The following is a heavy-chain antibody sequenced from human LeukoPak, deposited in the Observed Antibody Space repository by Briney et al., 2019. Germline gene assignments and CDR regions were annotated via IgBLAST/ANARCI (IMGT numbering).Heavy chain of an antibody. CDR2: IYYSGST. D-gene: IGHD3-9*01. V-gene: IGHV4-59*01. J-gene: IGHJ6*03. CDR1: GGTISSYL. CDR3: ASRTENDILTGCIGPGGYYLDV. Sequence: PSETLSLTCTVTGGTISSYLWNCIPQPPGKGLEWIGYIYYSGSTNYNPSLKSRVTISVDTSKNQFSLKLSSVTAADTAVYYCASRTENDILTGCIGPGGYYLDVWGKGTTVTVSS.